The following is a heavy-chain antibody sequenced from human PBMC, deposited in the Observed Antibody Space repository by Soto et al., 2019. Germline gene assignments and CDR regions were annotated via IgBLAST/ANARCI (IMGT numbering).Heavy chain of an antibody. Sequence: QVQLVQSGAEVKKPVSSVKIFCKASGGTFSSYAISWVRHAPPQGLEWMGGIIPIFGIADYAQKLQGRVTINADESTSTGNLELSSLRSEDTVVYYCASHYDSSGYYYRGLDYWGHGTLVTVSS. D-gene: IGHD3-22*01. CDR1: GGTFSSYA. CDR2: IIPIFGIA. J-gene: IGHJ4*01. V-gene: IGHV1-69*12. CDR3: ASHYDSSGYYYRGLDY.